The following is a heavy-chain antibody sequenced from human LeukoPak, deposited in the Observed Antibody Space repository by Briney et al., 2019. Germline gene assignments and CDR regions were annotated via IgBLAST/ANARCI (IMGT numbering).Heavy chain of an antibody. Sequence: ASVKVSCKASGYTFKSYGITWVRQAPGQGLEWLGWIKAYNGGTNYAQKLQGRVTMTTDTSTSTAYMELRSLRSDDTAIYYCAREGGIVGALDYWGQGTLVTVSS. D-gene: IGHD1-26*01. J-gene: IGHJ4*02. CDR1: GYTFKSYG. CDR3: AREGGIVGALDY. V-gene: IGHV1-18*01. CDR2: IKAYNGGT.